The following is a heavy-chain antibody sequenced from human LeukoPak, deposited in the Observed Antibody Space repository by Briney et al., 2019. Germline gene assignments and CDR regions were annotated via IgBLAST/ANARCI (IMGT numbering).Heavy chain of an antibody. Sequence: SETLSLTCTVSGGSVSSGSYYWRWIRQPPGKGLEWIGYIYYSGSTNYNPSLKSRVTISVDTSKNQFSLKLSSVTAADTAVYYCARWGFDPWGQGTLVTVSS. CDR1: GGSVSSGSYY. CDR3: ARWGFDP. CDR2: IYYSGST. V-gene: IGHV4-61*01. J-gene: IGHJ5*02.